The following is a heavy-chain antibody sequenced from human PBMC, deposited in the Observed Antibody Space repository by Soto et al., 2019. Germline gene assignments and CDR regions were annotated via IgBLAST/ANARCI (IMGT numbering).Heavy chain of an antibody. CDR2: ISYDGSKK. CDR3: GRERGGIWAPFEN. CDR1: GFTFSSLG. Sequence: GGSLRLSCAASGFTFSSLGMDWVRQAPGKGLEWVALISYDGSKKYYGDSVKGRFTISRDNSRNTLHLQMNGLRPEDTGVFYCGRERGGIWAPFENWGQGTLVTVSS. J-gene: IGHJ4*02. D-gene: IGHD2-15*01. V-gene: IGHV3-30-3*01.